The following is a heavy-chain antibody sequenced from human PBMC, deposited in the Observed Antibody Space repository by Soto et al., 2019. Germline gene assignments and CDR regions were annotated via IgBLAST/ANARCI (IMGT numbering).Heavy chain of an antibody. CDR3: ARSVVVVAATPGRYFDY. CDR1: GGSISSGDYY. Sequence: PSDTLSLTCTVSGGSISSGDYYWSWIRQPPGKGLEWIGYIYYSGSTYYNPSLKSRVTISVDTSKNQFSLKLSSVTAADTAVYYCARSVVVVAATPGRYFDYWGQGPLVTVSS. V-gene: IGHV4-30-4*02. CDR2: IYYSGST. J-gene: IGHJ4*02. D-gene: IGHD2-15*01.